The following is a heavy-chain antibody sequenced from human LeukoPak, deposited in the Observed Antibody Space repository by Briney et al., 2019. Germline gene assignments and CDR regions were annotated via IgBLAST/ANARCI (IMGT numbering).Heavy chain of an antibody. J-gene: IGHJ6*03. D-gene: IGHD3-10*01. Sequence: GGSLRLSCAASGFTFSSCGMSWVRQAPGKGLEWVSALSNSGGSTFYEDSVKGRFTISRDNTKTTLYLQMNRLRAEHTAVYYCAKGGAVSSKSITMIRGTRRYYYYMDVWGKGTTVTISS. CDR2: LSNSGGST. CDR1: GFTFSSCG. V-gene: IGHV3-23*01. CDR3: AKGGAVSSKSITMIRGTRRYYYYMDV.